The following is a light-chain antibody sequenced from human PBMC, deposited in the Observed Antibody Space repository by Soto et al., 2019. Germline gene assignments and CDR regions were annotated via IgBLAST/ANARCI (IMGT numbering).Light chain of an antibody. V-gene: IGKV3D-7*01. CDR3: LQYDGWPLT. J-gene: IGKJ5*01. Sequence: PGERVTLSCRASQSVSSSYLTWYQQKPGQAPRLLIYGASTRATSIPARFSGSGSGTDFTLTIDSLQSEDFVVYYCLQYDGWPLTFGQGTRLEIK. CDR1: QSVSSSY. CDR2: GAS.